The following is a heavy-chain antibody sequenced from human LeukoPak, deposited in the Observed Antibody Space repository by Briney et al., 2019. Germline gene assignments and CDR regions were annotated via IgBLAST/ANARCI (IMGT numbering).Heavy chain of an antibody. D-gene: IGHD6-19*01. J-gene: IGHJ4*02. CDR3: ARDLHPHRYSSGWFWPVSY. CDR1: GFTFSSYG. V-gene: IGHV3-33*01. CDR2: IWYDGSNK. Sequence: GGSLRLSCAASGFTFSSYGMHWVRQAPGKGLEWVAVIWYDGSNKYYADSVKGRFTISRDNSKNTLYLQMNSLRAEDTAVYYCARDLHPHRYSSGWFWPVSYWGQGTLVTVSS.